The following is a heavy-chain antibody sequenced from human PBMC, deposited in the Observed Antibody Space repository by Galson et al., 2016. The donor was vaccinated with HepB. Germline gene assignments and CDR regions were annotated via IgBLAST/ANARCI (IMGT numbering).Heavy chain of an antibody. CDR2: IRRDDSI. CDR3: ASAFQSSPGDYYF. Sequence: LRLSCATSGITVSSNHIRWVRQEPGKGLEWVSDIRRDDSIHYADSVKGRFIISRDNSKNTVYLQMNSLRAGDSALYYCASAFQSSPGDYYFWGQGTLVTIFS. V-gene: IGHV3-66*01. D-gene: IGHD4-17*01. J-gene: IGHJ4*02. CDR1: GITVSSNH.